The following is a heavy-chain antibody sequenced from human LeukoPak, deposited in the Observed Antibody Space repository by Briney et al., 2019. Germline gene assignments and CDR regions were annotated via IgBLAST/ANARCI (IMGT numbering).Heavy chain of an antibody. CDR3: ARELEQQLVLDY. V-gene: IGHV1-46*03. J-gene: IGHJ4*02. CDR2: INPSGGST. CDR1: GYTFTSYY. D-gene: IGHD6-13*01. Sequence: ASVKVSCKASGYTFTSYYMHWVRQAPGQGLEWMGIINPSGGSTSYAQKFQGRVTMTRDTSTRTVYMELSSLRSEDTAVYYCARELEQQLVLDYWGQGTLVTVSS.